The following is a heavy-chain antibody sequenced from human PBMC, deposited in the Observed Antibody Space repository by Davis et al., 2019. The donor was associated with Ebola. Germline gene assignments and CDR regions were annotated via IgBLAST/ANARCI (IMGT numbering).Heavy chain of an antibody. J-gene: IGHJ3*02. Sequence: GESLKISCKGSGYSFTSYWIAWVRQVPGKGLEWMGSIYPGDSETRYSPSLQGQVTISADKSIATAYLQWSSLKASDTAKYYCARRAAVAYDHVWGISRHDAFDIWGQGTMVTVSS. D-gene: IGHD3-16*01. CDR2: IYPGDSET. V-gene: IGHV5-51*01. CDR1: GYSFTSYW. CDR3: ARRAAVAYDHVWGISRHDAFDI.